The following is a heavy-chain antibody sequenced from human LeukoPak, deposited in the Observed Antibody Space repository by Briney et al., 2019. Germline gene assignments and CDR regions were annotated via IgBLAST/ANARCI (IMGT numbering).Heavy chain of an antibody. CDR3: ARRNSGWTRTIDY. D-gene: IGHD6-19*01. Sequence: SETLSLTCTVSGGSISSYYWSWIRQPPGKGLEWIGEINHSGSTSYNPSLKSRVTISVDTSKNQFSPKLTSVTAADTAVYYCARRNSGWTRTIDYWGQGTLVTVSS. CDR1: GGSISSYY. CDR2: INHSGST. J-gene: IGHJ4*02. V-gene: IGHV4-34*01.